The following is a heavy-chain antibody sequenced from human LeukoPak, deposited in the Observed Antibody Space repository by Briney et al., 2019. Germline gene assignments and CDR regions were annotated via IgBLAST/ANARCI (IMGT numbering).Heavy chain of an antibody. V-gene: IGHV3-23*01. CDR2: ISGSGGST. CDR3: AKIVGDSTRIDY. J-gene: IGHJ4*02. D-gene: IGHD2-21*01. Sequence: GGSLRLSCAASGFTFSSYAMSWVRQAQGKGLEWVSAISGSGGSTYYADSVKGRFTISRDNSKNTLYLQMNSLRAEDTAVYYCAKIVGDSTRIDYWGQGTLVTVSS. CDR1: GFTFSSYA.